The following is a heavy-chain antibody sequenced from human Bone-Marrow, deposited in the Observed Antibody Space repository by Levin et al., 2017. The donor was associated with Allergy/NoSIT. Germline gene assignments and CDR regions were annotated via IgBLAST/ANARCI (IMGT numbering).Heavy chain of an antibody. CDR3: AREEGKLPSRIGFFDY. V-gene: IGHV3-30-3*01. CDR1: GFTFSAYA. Sequence: GGSLRLSCTASGFTFSAYAMHWVRQAPGKGLEWLSFISSDGDNKYYSDSLRGRFTTSRDNSRNTLHLEINSLRDEDTAIYFCAREEGKLPSRIGFFDYRGPGTLVSVSS. D-gene: IGHD2-2*01. CDR2: ISSDGDNK. J-gene: IGHJ4*02.